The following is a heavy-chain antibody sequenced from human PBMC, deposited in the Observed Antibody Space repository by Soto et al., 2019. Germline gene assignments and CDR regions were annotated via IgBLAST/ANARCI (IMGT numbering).Heavy chain of an antibody. D-gene: IGHD2-21*02. J-gene: IGHJ6*02. CDR3: AREAPYCGGDCYSREPLAEYYYYYGMDV. CDR1: GYTFTGYA. Sequence: ASVKVSCKASGYTFTGYAMHLVRQAPGQRLEWMGWINAGNGNTKYSQKFQARVTITRDTSASTAYMELSSLRSEDTAVYYCAREAPYCGGDCYSREPLAEYYYYYGMDVWGQGTTVTVSS. CDR2: INAGNGNT. V-gene: IGHV1-3*01.